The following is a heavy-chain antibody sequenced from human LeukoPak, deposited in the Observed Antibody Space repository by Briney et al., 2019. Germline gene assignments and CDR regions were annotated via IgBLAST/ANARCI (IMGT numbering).Heavy chain of an antibody. J-gene: IGHJ5*02. D-gene: IGHD2-15*01. V-gene: IGHV3-53*01. CDR1: GFTVSSNY. CDR2: IYSGGST. CDR3: AKGGYTTWFDP. Sequence: GGSLRLSCAASGFTVSSNYISWVRQAPGKGLEWVSVIYSGGSTYYADSVKGRFTISRDNSKNTLYLPMDSLRAEDTAVYYCAKGGYTTWFDPWGQGTLVTVSS.